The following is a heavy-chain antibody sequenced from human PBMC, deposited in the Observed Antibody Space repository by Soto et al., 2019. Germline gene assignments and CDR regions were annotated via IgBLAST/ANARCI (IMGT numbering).Heavy chain of an antibody. CDR3: ASRMGSGRYYFDY. J-gene: IGHJ4*02. D-gene: IGHD3-10*01. CDR1: CGSFSYYY. Sequence: LSLTCAIYCGSFSYYYWSWIRQSPGKGLEWIGEINHSGSTNYNPSLKSRVAISMDTSKNQFSLKLNSVTAADTAVFYCASRMGSGRYYFDYWGQGTLVTVSS. CDR2: INHSGST. V-gene: IGHV4-34*01.